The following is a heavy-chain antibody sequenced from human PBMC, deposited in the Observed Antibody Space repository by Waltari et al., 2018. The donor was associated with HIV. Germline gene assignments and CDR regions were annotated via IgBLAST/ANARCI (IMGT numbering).Heavy chain of an antibody. Sequence: QITLEESGPTLVKPTQPLTLTCTFSGFSLSTSGVGVGWIRQPPGKALEWLALIYWNGNKHSSPSLKSRVTITKETSKDQVVLKMTTMDPADTATYFCARRPGYCSGTRCYYSHWFDPWGQGTLVTVSS. V-gene: IGHV2-5*01. CDR1: GFSLSTSGVG. CDR3: ARRPGYCSGTRCYYSHWFDP. D-gene: IGHD2-2*03. CDR2: IYWNGNK. J-gene: IGHJ5*02.